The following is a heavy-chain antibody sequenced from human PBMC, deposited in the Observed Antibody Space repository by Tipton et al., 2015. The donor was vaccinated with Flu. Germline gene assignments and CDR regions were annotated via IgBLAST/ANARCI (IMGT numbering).Heavy chain of an antibody. CDR1: GFTFISYG. CDR2: IAGSSGTI. CDR3: VRPALPGSMSAWFDP. J-gene: IGHJ5*02. Sequence: GSLRLSCAASGFTFISYGMNWVRQAPGRGLELVAYIAGSSGTIYYADSVKGRFTVSRDNAKNSLYLQMNSLRGEDTAIYYCVRPALPGSMSAWFDPWGQGTLVTVSS. V-gene: IGHV3-48*04. D-gene: IGHD2/OR15-2a*01.